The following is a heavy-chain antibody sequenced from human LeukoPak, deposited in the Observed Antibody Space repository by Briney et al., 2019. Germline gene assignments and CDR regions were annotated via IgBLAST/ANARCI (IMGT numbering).Heavy chain of an antibody. CDR1: GFTFGDYA. CDR3: TRGLDYGDFDY. Sequence: GVLRLSCTASGFTFGDYAMSWVRQAPGKGLEWVGFIRSKAYGGTTEYAASVKGRFTISRDDSKGIAYLQMNSLKTEDTAVYYCTRGLDYGDFDYWGQGTLVTVSS. V-gene: IGHV3-49*04. D-gene: IGHD4-17*01. CDR2: IRSKAYGGTT. J-gene: IGHJ4*02.